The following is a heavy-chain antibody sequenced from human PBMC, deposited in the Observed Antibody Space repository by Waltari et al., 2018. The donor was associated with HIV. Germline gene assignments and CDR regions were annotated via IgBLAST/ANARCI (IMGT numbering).Heavy chain of an antibody. CDR1: GLPFSNYA. Sequence: EVQLLESGGGLVQPGGSLRLSCAASGLPFSNYAMNWVRQTPGRGLEWVSAITVNGVNTYYADSVRGRFTISRDDSKNTLFLQMNSLRAEDTAVYYCAQDPRSYGWSRFGNWGQGTLVTVSS. CDR2: ITVNGVNT. D-gene: IGHD3-10*01. J-gene: IGHJ4*02. CDR3: AQDPRSYGWSRFGN. V-gene: IGHV3-23*01.